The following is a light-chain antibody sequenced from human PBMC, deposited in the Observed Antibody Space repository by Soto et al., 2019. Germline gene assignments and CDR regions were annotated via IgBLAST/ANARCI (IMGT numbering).Light chain of an antibody. CDR1: SSNIGINT. V-gene: IGLV1-44*01. CDR2: SSN. J-gene: IGLJ1*01. CDR3: AAWDDSLNGPV. Sequence: QSVLTQPPSASGTPGQRVTISCSGSSSNIGINTVNWYQQLPGTAPKLLIYSSNQRPSGVRDRFSGSKSGTSASLAISGLQSEDEADYYCAAWDDSLNGPVFGTGTKVTVL.